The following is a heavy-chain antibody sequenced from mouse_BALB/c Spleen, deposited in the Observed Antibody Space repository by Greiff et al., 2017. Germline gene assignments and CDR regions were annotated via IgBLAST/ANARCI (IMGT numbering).Heavy chain of an antibody. J-gene: IGHJ3*01. D-gene: IGHD1-1*01. V-gene: IGHV7-1*02. Sequence: EVKLMESGGGLVQPGGSLRLSCATSGFTFSDFYMEWVRQPPGKRLEWIAASRNKANDYTTEYSASVKGRFIVSRDTSQSILYLQMNALRAEDTAIYYCARDSHYYGSTYGGWFAYWGQGTLVTVSA. CDR2: SRNKANDYTT. CDR1: GFTFSDFY. CDR3: ARDSHYYGSTYGGWFAY.